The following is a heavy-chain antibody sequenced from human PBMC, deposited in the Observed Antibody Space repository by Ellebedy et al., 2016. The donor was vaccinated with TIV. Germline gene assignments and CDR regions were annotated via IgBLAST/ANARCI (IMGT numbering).Heavy chain of an antibody. J-gene: IGHJ4*02. CDR1: GFTFSSYW. D-gene: IGHD2-15*01. CDR3: ARRGAVPGRLDN. CDR2: ISFHGSST. Sequence: GESLKISXATSGFTFSSYWMHWLRQAPGKGLLWVSCISFHGSSTSYADSVQGRFLISRDNAKNTLHLQMKSLRAEDTAVYYCARRGAVPGRLDNWGQGTLVTVSS. V-gene: IGHV3-74*01.